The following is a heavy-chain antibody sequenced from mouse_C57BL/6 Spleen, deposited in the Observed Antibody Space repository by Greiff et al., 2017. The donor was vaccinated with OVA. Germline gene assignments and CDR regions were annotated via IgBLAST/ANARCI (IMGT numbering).Heavy chain of an antibody. V-gene: IGHV5-4*01. D-gene: IGHD1-1*01. CDR3: AREGDYYGSSYGY. Sequence: EVKVVESGGGLVKPGGSLKLSCAASGFTFSSYAMSWVRQTPEKRLEWVATISDGGSYTYYPDNVKGRFTISRDNAKNNLYLQMSHLKSEDTAMYYCAREGDYYGSSYGYWGQGTTLTVSS. CDR1: GFTFSSYA. J-gene: IGHJ2*01. CDR2: ISDGGSYT.